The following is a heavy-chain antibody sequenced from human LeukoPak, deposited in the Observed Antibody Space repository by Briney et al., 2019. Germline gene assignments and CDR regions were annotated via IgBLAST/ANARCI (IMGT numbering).Heavy chain of an antibody. CDR3: ARDQGSLTRSWYTGY. V-gene: IGHV1-2*06. Sequence: ASVKVSCKASGYTFTGYHIHWVRQAPGQGLEWVGRINPYSGDTNFAQKFQGRGTMTRDTSITTAYMDLSSLTPDDTAVYFCARDQGSLTRSWYTGYWGQGTQVTVPS. D-gene: IGHD6-13*01. CDR1: GYTFTGYH. CDR2: INPYSGDT. J-gene: IGHJ4*02.